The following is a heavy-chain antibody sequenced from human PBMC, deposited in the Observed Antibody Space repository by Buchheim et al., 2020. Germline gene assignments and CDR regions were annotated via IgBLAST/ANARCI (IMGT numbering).Heavy chain of an antibody. J-gene: IGHJ4*02. CDR3: ARESPIAAAGTVWYYFDY. D-gene: IGHD6-13*01. Sequence: QVHLVESGGGVVQPGRSLRLSCVVSGFTFSSYGMHWVRQAPGKGLEWVALISYDGDSKYYVDSVKGRFTISRDNSKDTLYLQMNSLRAEDTAVYYCARESPIAAAGTVWYYFDYWGQGTL. CDR2: ISYDGDSK. V-gene: IGHV3-30*03. CDR1: GFTFSSYG.